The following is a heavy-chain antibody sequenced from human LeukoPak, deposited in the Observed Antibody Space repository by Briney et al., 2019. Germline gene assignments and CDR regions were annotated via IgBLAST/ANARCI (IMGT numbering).Heavy chain of an antibody. V-gene: IGHV5-51*01. CDR2: IYPGDSDT. CDR3: ARGGGYNYGTFDY. Sequence: GESLNISCKGSGYSGTSYWIGWVRPMPGKGLAWMGIIYPGDSDTRYSPSFQGQVTISADKSISTAYLQWSSLKASDTAMYYCARGGGYNYGTFDYWGQGTLVTVSS. J-gene: IGHJ4*02. CDR1: GYSGTSYW. D-gene: IGHD5-18*01.